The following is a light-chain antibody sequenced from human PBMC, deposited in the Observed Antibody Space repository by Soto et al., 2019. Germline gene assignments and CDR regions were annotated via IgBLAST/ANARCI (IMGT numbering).Light chain of an antibody. CDR3: QQYVRSPPSWT. V-gene: IGKV3-20*01. J-gene: IGKJ1*01. CDR1: RSVSSTS. Sequence: ETVLTQSPGTLSLSPGERATLVCRASRSVSSTSLAWYQQKPGQAPRLLIYGASSRATGIPDRFSGSGSGTDFTLTISRLEPEDFAVYYCQQYVRSPPSWTFGQGTKVEIK. CDR2: GAS.